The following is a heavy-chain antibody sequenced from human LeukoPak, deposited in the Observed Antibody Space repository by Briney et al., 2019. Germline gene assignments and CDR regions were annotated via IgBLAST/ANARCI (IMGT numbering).Heavy chain of an antibody. CDR1: GFTFSNYG. J-gene: IGHJ4*02. CDR3: ARDKIVGATHFDY. D-gene: IGHD1-26*01. V-gene: IGHV3-30*03. Sequence: GRSLRLSCAASGFTFSNYGMHWVRQAPGKGLEWVAVISYDGSNKYYADSVKGRFTISRDNSKNTLYLQMNSLRAEDTAVYYCARDKIVGATHFDYWGQGTLVTVSS. CDR2: ISYDGSNK.